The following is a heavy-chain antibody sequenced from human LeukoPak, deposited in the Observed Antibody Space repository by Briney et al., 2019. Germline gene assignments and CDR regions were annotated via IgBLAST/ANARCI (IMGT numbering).Heavy chain of an antibody. CDR1: GYSMTSDYY. Sequence: SETLSLTCAVSGYSMTSDYYWGWIRQPPGKGLEWIGSIFRSGGTYHNPSLRSRVTMSIDTSRNLFSLNLGSVTAADTAVCYCTAERAGTIVDYWGQGVLVTVSS. CDR3: TAERAGTIVDY. J-gene: IGHJ4*02. D-gene: IGHD5-24*01. V-gene: IGHV4-38-2*01. CDR2: IFRSGGT.